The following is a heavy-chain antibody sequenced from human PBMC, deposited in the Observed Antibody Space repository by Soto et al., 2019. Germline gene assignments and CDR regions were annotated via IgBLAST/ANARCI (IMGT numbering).Heavy chain of an antibody. Sequence: LSLTCTVSGGSISSGGYYWSWIRQHPGKGLEWIGYIYYSGSTYYNPSLKSRVTISVDTSKNQFSLKLSSVTAADTAVYYCGFGRFPSPVFDIWGQGTMVT. CDR1: GGSISSGGYY. CDR2: IYYSGST. D-gene: IGHD3-10*01. J-gene: IGHJ3*02. V-gene: IGHV4-31*03. CDR3: GFGRFPSPVFDI.